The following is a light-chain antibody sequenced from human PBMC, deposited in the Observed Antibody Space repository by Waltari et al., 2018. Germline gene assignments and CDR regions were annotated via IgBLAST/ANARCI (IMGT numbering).Light chain of an antibody. CDR1: HGISSY. CDR2: AAS. J-gene: IGKJ2*01. Sequence: AIRMTQSPSSFSPSTGDRVTTTCRASHGISSYLAWYQQKPGKDTKLLIYAASTLQSGVPSRFSGSGSGTDFTLTISCLQSEDFATYYCQQYYRYPYTFGQGTKLEIK. CDR3: QQYYRYPYT. V-gene: IGKV1-8*01.